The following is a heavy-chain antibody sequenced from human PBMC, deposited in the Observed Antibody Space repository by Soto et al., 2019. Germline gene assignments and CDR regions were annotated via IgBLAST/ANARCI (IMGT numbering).Heavy chain of an antibody. CDR3: ATDAEYFRH. CDR2: ISSSSSTI. V-gene: IGHV3-48*02. Sequence: GGSLRLSCAASGFTFSNYNMNWVRQAPGKGPECVSYISSSSSTIYYADSVKGRFTISRDNAKNSLYLQMDSLRDEDTDVYYCATDAEYFRHWRQGTLVPVSS. CDR1: GFTFSNYN. J-gene: IGHJ1*01.